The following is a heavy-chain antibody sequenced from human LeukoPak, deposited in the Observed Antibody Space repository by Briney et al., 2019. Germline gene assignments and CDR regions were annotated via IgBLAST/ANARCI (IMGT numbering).Heavy chain of an antibody. CDR2: INHSGST. V-gene: IGHV4-34*01. CDR3: ARGEPLAVAGTSCWFDP. J-gene: IGHJ5*02. D-gene: IGHD6-19*01. Sequence: SETLSLTCAVYGGSFSGYYWSWIRQPPGKGLEWIGEINHSGSTNYNPSLKSRVTISVDTSKNQFSLKLSSVTTADTAVYYCARGEPLAVAGTSCWFDPWGQGTLVTVSS. CDR1: GGSFSGYY.